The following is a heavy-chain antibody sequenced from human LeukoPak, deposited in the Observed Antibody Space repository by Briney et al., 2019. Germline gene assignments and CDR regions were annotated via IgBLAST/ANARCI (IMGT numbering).Heavy chain of an antibody. D-gene: IGHD6-6*01. CDR3: ARVSTSSHHFDY. J-gene: IGHJ4*02. Sequence: GGSLRLSCAASGFTFSSYAMSWVRQAPGKGLEWVSSIGSSSSYIYYADSVKGRFTMSRDNAKNSLYLQMNSLRAEDTAVYYCARVSTSSHHFDYWGQGTLVAVSS. V-gene: IGHV3-21*01. CDR1: GFTFSSYA. CDR2: IGSSSSYI.